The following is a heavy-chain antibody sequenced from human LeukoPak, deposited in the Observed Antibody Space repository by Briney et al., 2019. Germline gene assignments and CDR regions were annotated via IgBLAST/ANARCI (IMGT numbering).Heavy chain of an antibody. J-gene: IGHJ4*02. CDR1: RGSISSYY. CDR2: IYYSAST. D-gene: IGHD3-16*02. V-gene: IGHV4-59*01. Sequence: PSETLSLTCTVSRGSISSYYWSWIRQPPGQALEEIGYIYYSASTNYNPSLKSRVTISVDTSKNQFSLKLSSVTAADTAVYYCARYVWGSYPTFEDYWGQGTLVTVSS. CDR3: ARYVWGSYPTFEDY.